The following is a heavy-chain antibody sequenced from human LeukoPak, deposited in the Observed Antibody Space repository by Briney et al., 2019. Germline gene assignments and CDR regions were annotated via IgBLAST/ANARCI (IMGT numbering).Heavy chain of an antibody. V-gene: IGHV3-49*04. Sequence: GRSLRLSCTASGFTFGDYAMSWVRQAPGKGLEWVGFIRSKAYGGTTKYAASVKGRFTISRDNAKNSLYLQMNSLRAEDTALYYCARPNNNYGGNPFDPWGQGTLVTVSS. D-gene: IGHD4-23*01. J-gene: IGHJ5*02. CDR3: ARPNNNYGGNPFDP. CDR1: GFTFGDYA. CDR2: IRSKAYGGTT.